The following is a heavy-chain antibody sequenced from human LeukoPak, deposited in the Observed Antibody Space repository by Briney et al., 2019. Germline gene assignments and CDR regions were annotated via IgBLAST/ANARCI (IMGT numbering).Heavy chain of an antibody. CDR2: INPNSGGT. Sequence: ASVKVSCKASGYTFTGYYMHWVRQAPGQGLEWMGWINPNSGGTNYAQKFQGRVTMTRDTSISTAYMELSRLRSDDTAVYYCARDRGYDSSGYYYVNWFDPWGQGTLVTVSS. D-gene: IGHD3-22*01. CDR1: GYTFTGYY. CDR3: ARDRGYDSSGYYYVNWFDP. V-gene: IGHV1-2*02. J-gene: IGHJ5*02.